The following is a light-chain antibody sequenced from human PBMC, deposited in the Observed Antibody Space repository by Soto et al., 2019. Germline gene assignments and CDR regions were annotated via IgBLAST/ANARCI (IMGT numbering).Light chain of an antibody. CDR2: AAS. V-gene: IGKV1-39*01. Sequence: DIPMTQSPSSLSASVGDRVTITCRASQDISNYLNWYQQKPGKAPKLLIYAASSLQSGVPSRFSGSGSGTDFALTISSLQPEDFATYYCQQTFSTPRTFGQGTKVEIK. CDR1: QDISNY. CDR3: QQTFSTPRT. J-gene: IGKJ1*01.